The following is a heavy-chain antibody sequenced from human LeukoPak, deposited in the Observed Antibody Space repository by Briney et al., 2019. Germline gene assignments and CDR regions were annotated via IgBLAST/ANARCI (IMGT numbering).Heavy chain of an antibody. D-gene: IGHD3-10*01. CDR1: GGSFSGYY. Sequence: PSETLSLTCAVHGGSFSGYYWNWIRQPPGKGLEWIGEINHAGSTNYSPSLRGRVSLSVDSSKSQISLKLSSVTAADTAVYYCARADYYNDDGFDWGQGTRVTVSS. CDR3: ARADYYNDDGFD. CDR2: INHAGST. J-gene: IGHJ4*02. V-gene: IGHV4-34*01.